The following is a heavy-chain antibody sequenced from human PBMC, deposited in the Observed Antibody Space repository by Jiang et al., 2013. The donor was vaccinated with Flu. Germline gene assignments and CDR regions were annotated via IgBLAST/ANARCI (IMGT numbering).Heavy chain of an antibody. V-gene: IGHV3-48*03. CDR3: AISSLGGSGLFDY. CDR1: GFTFSSYE. D-gene: IGHD6-19*01. CDR2: ISSSGSTI. Sequence: VQLVESGGGLVQPGGSLRLSCAASGFTFSSYEMNWVRQAPGKGLEWVSYISSSGSTIYYADSVKGRFTISRDNAKNSLYLQMNSLRAEDTAVYYCAISSLGGSGLFDYWGQGTLVTVSS. J-gene: IGHJ4*02.